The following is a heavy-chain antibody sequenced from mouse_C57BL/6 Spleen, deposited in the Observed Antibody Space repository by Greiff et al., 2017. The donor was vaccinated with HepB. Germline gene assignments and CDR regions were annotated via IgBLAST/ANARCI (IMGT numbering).Heavy chain of an antibody. CDR3: ARDEEGRDAMDY. J-gene: IGHJ4*01. Sequence: EVQLVESGGGLVKPGGSLKLSCAASGFTFSSYAMSWVRQTPEKRLEWVATISDGGSYTYYPDNVKGRFTISRDNAKNNLYLQMSHLKSEDTAMYYCARDEEGRDAMDYWGQGTSVTVSS. CDR1: GFTFSSYA. V-gene: IGHV5-4*01. D-gene: IGHD3-3*01. CDR2: ISDGGSYT.